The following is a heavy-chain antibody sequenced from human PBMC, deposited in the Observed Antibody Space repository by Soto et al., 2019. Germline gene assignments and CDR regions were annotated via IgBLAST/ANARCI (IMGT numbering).Heavy chain of an antibody. J-gene: IGHJ6*02. V-gene: IGHV1-2*02. D-gene: IGHD5-12*01. CDR3: ARAEYSGYRPPRYYYGMDV. CDR2: INPNSGGT. CDR1: GYTFTGYY. Sequence: QVQLVQSGAEVKKPGASVKVSCKASGYTFTGYYMHWVRQAPGQGLEWMGWINPNSGGTNYAQKFQGRVTITADESTSTAYMELSSLRSEDTAVYYCARAEYSGYRPPRYYYGMDVWGQGTTVTVSS.